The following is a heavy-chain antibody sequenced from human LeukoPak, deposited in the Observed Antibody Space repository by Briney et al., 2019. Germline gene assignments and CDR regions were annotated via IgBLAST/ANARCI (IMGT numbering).Heavy chain of an antibody. CDR2: IYYSGST. J-gene: IGHJ3*02. V-gene: IGHV4-39*01. D-gene: IGHD1-26*01. Sequence: PSETLSLTCTVSGGSISSSSYYWGWIRQPPGKGLEWIGSIYYSGSTYYNPSLKSRVTISVDASKNQFSLKLSSVTVADTAVYYCASSILGATPYDAFDIWGQGTMVTGSS. CDR3: ASSILGATPYDAFDI. CDR1: GGSISSSSYY.